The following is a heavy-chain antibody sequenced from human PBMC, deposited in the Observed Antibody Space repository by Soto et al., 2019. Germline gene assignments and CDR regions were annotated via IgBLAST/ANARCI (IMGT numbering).Heavy chain of an antibody. CDR3: AREREGYSSSWFDP. D-gene: IGHD6-13*01. Sequence: GGSLRLSCAASGFTFSSYSMNWVRQAPGKGLEWVSSISSSSSYIYYADSVKGRFTISRDNAKNSLYLQMNSLRAEDTAVYYCAREREGYSSSWFDPWGQGTLVTVSS. V-gene: IGHV3-21*01. CDR2: ISSSSSYI. CDR1: GFTFSSYS. J-gene: IGHJ5*02.